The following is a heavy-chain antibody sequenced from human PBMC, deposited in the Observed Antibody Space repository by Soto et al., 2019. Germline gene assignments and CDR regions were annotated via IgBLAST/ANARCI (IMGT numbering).Heavy chain of an antibody. CDR2: ISGIGGST. D-gene: IGHD5-18*01. CDR1: GFTFSSYA. J-gene: IGHJ3*02. V-gene: IGHV3-23*01. Sequence: EVQLLESGGGLVQPGGSLRLSCAASGFTFSSYAMSWVRQAPGKGLEWVSAISGIGGSTYYADSVKCRFTISRDNSNNTLYLHMNSMRAEDTAVYYCATACGYSYGYDAFDIGGQGKLFTVS. CDR3: ATACGYSYGYDAFDI.